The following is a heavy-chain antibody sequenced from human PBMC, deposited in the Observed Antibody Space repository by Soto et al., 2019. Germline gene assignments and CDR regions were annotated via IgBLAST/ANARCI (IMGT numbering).Heavy chain of an antibody. CDR2: VWDDGSKK. Sequence: GGSLRLSCAASGFTFSNYGMHWVRQAPGKGLEWVAAVWDDGSKKYYGDSVKGRFTIARDNSKNTLYLQMDSLRDEDTAVYYCARPPVPKIYWYFDLWGRGTLVTVSS. D-gene: IGHD6-6*01. V-gene: IGHV3-33*01. J-gene: IGHJ2*01. CDR1: GFTFSNYG. CDR3: ARPPVPKIYWYFDL.